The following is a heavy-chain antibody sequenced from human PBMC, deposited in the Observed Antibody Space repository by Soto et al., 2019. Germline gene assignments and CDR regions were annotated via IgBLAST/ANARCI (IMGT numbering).Heavy chain of an antibody. CDR2: INPTGGRT. J-gene: IGHJ5*02. V-gene: IGHV1-46*01. Sequence: QVQLVQSGAEVKKPGASVKVSCKASGYAFTTYFMHWWRQAPGQGLEWRGIINPTGGRTTYAQNCQHKVTLVRDTSTSTINMELQSPRPEETVVYYCAGDGCITATCGGGSSWFDPWGQGNPVTVSS. CDR3: AGDGCITATCGGGSSWFDP. D-gene: IGHD3-10*01. CDR1: GYAFTTYF.